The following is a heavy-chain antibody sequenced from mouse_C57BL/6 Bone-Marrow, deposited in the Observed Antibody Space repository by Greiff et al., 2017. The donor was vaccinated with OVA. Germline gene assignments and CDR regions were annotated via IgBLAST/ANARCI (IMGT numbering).Heavy chain of an antibody. CDR3: ARIVVYYSNYDDMDD. D-gene: IGHD2-5*01. J-gene: IGHJ4*01. V-gene: IGHV8-8*01. CDR1: GFSLSTFGMG. Sequence: QVTLKVSGPGILQPSQTLSLTCSFSGFSLSTFGMGVGWIRQPSGKGLEWLAHIWWDDDKYYNPALQSRLTITKDTSKNQVYLKIANVDTADTATYNCARIVVYYSNYDDMDDWGKGTSVTVSS. CDR2: IWWDDDK.